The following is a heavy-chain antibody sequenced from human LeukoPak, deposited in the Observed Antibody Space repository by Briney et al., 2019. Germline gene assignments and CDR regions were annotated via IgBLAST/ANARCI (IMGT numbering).Heavy chain of an antibody. CDR1: GYTFTSYD. CDR2: MNPNSGNT. V-gene: IGHV1-8*01. D-gene: IGHD3-22*01. Sequence: ASVKVSCKASGYTFTSYDINWVRQATGQGLEWMGWMNPNSGNTGYAQKFQGRVTMTRNTSISTAYMELSSLRSEDTAVYYCARPSGYYYYYYYYMDVWGKGTTVTVS. CDR3: ARPSGYYYYYYYYMDV. J-gene: IGHJ6*03.